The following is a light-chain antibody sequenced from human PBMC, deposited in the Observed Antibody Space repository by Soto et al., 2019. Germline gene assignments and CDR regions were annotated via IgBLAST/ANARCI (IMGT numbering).Light chain of an antibody. CDR3: QQYDNLPPFT. J-gene: IGKJ3*01. Sequence: DIPMTQSPSSLSASVGDRVTITCQASQDISNYLNWYQQKPGKAPKLLIYDASNLETGVPSRFSGSGSGTDFTFTISSRQPEDIATYYCQQYDNLPPFTFGPGTKVDIK. CDR2: DAS. V-gene: IGKV1-33*01. CDR1: QDISNY.